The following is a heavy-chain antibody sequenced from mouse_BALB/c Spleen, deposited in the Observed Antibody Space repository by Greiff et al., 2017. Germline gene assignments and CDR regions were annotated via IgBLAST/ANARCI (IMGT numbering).Heavy chain of an antibody. D-gene: IGHD1-1*01. J-gene: IGHJ4*01. Sequence: DVHLVESGGGLVQPGGSRKLSCAASGFTFSDYGMAWVRQAPGKGPEWVAFISNLAYSIYYADTVTGRFTISRENAKNTLYLEMSSLRSEDTAMYYCARVYYGSPMDYWGQGTSVTVSS. CDR1: GFTFSDYG. CDR2: ISNLAYSI. V-gene: IGHV5-15*02. CDR3: ARVYYGSPMDY.